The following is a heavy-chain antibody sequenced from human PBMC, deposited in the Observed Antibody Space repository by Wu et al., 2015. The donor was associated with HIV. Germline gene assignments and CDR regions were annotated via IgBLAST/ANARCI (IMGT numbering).Heavy chain of an antibody. J-gene: IGHJ4*02. CDR2: IIPIFGTA. CDR3: AGGGGRTSMDPFDF. Sequence: QVQLVQSRAGVKKPGASVKVSCTAFGYTFINNFLHWVRQAPGQGLEWMGGIIPIFGTANYAQKFQGRVTITTDESTSTAYMDVSSLRSDDTAVYYCAGGGGRTSMDPFDFWGQGTLVTVSS. CDR1: GYTFINNF. V-gene: IGHV1-69*01. D-gene: IGHD5-18*01.